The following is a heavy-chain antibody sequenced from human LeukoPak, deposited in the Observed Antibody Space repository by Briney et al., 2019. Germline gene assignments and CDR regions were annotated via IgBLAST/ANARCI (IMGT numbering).Heavy chain of an antibody. CDR2: IKQDGSEK. J-gene: IGHJ6*02. D-gene: IGHD3-22*01. CDR1: GFTFSRYW. Sequence: GGSLRLSCAASGFTFSRYWMSWVRRVPRKGLEWVANIKQDGSEKYYVDSVKGRFTISRDNAKNSLFLQMNSLRAEDTAVYYCARGNDPYYYDSKDGMDVWGQGTTVTVSS. CDR3: ARGNDPYYYDSKDGMDV. V-gene: IGHV3-7*03.